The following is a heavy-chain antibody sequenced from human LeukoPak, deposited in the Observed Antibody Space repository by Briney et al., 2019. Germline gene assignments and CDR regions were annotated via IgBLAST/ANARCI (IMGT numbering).Heavy chain of an antibody. CDR2: INHSGST. CDR1: GFTFSSYA. D-gene: IGHD6-19*01. J-gene: IGHJ4*02. CDR3: ARGIGVAGVYNDY. V-gene: IGHV4-34*01. Sequence: GSLRLSCAASGFTFSSYAMSWIRQPPGKGLEWIGEINHSGSTNYNSSLKSRVTISVDTSKNQFSLKLSSVTAADTAVYYCARGIGVAGVYNDYWGQGTLVTVSS.